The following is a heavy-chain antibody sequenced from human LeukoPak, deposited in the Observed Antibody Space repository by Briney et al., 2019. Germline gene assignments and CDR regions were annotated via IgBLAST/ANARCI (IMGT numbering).Heavy chain of an antibody. CDR1: GFSFTTCA. J-gene: IGHJ3*02. D-gene: IGHD3-10*01. Sequence: GGSLRLSCAASGFSFTTCAMSWVRQAPGKGLEWVSIISASGQKVFYADSVKGRFAISRDNSKNTLYLQMNSLRAEDTAVYYCARDTGSGSYRGAFDIWGQGIMVTVSS. V-gene: IGHV3-23*01. CDR3: ARDTGSGSYRGAFDI. CDR2: ISASGQKV.